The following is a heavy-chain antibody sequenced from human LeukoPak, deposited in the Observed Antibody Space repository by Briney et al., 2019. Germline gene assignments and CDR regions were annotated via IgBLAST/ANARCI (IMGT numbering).Heavy chain of an antibody. CDR2: ISGSGGST. CDR1: GFTFSSYA. V-gene: IGHV3-23*01. D-gene: IGHD6-6*01. J-gene: IGHJ4*02. CDR3: AKLPAARRGGDY. Sequence: GGSLRLSCAASGFTFSSYAMSWVRQAPGKGLEWVSAISGSGGSTYYADSVKGRFTISRDNSKNTLCLQMNSLRAEDTAVYYCAKLPAARRGGDYWGQGTLVTVSS.